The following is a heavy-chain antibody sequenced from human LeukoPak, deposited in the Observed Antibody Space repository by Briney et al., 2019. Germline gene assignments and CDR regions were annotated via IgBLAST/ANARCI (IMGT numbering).Heavy chain of an antibody. Sequence: GGSLRLSCAASGFTFSSYAMSWVRQAPGKGLEWVSAISGSGGSTYYADSVKGRFTISRDNSKKTLYLQMNSLRAEDTAVYYCAKEGLNYYDSSGYYDYWGQGTLVTVSS. CDR2: ISGSGGST. CDR1: GFTFSSYA. D-gene: IGHD3-22*01. J-gene: IGHJ4*02. V-gene: IGHV3-23*01. CDR3: AKEGLNYYDSSGYYDY.